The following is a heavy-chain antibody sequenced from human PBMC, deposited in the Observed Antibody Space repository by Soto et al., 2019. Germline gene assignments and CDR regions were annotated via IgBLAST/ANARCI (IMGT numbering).Heavy chain of an antibody. D-gene: IGHD3-3*01. CDR1: GGTLSSYA. Sequence: SVTVSCKDSGGTLSSYAISWVRQAPGQGLEWMGGIIPIFGTANYAQKFQRRVTITADESTSTAYMELSSLRSEDTAVYYCAIFGVVIPYFDYWGQGTLVTVSS. CDR2: IIPIFGTA. CDR3: AIFGVVIPYFDY. J-gene: IGHJ4*02. V-gene: IGHV1-69*13.